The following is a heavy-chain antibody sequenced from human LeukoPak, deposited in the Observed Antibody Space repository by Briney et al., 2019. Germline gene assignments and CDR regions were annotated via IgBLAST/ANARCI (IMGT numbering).Heavy chain of an antibody. CDR2: IIPIFGTA. D-gene: IGHD3-10*01. J-gene: IGHJ6*02. CDR3: ARDHYGSGIGGMDV. Sequence: SVKVSCKASGGTFSSYAISWVRQAPGQGLEWMGGIIPIFGTANYAQKFQGRVAITADESTSTAYMELSSLRSEDTAVYYCARDHYGSGIGGMDVWGQGTTVTVSS. V-gene: IGHV1-69*13. CDR1: GGTFSSYA.